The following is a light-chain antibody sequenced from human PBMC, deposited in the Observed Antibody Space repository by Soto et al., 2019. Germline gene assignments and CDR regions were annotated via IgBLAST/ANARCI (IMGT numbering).Light chain of an antibody. CDR1: QSVSSN. J-gene: IGKJ2*01. Sequence: EIVMTQSPATLSVSPGERATLSCRASQSVSSNLAWYQQEPGRAPRLLIYGASTRATGIPARFSGSGSGTEFTLTISTLQSEDFAVYYCQQYNNWPPMYTFGQGTKLEIK. CDR3: QQYNNWPPMYT. V-gene: IGKV3-15*01. CDR2: GAS.